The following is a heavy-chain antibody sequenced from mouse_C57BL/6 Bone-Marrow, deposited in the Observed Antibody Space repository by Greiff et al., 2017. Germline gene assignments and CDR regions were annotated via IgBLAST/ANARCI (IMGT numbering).Heavy chain of an antibody. CDR1: GYTFTSHW. V-gene: IGHV1-56*01. CDR2: IFPGSGST. D-gene: IGHD2-3*01. CDR3: ARSHDGYYFYWYFDV. Sequence: VQLQQSGPELVRPGASVKISCKAPGYTFTSHWMQWVRQRPGQGLAWIGEIFPGSGSTYYNEKFKGKATLTVDTSSSTAYMQLSSLTSEDSAVYFCARSHDGYYFYWYFDVWGTGTTVTVAS. J-gene: IGHJ1*03.